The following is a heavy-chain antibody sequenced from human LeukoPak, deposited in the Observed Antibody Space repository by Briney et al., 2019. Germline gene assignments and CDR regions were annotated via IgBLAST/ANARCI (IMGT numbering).Heavy chain of an antibody. Sequence: GGSLRLSCAASGFTVSSNYMSWVRQAPGKGLEWVSVIYSGGSTYYADSVKGRFTISRDNSKNTLYLQMNSLRAEDTAVYYCARDSGVSGDGYNSDYWGQETLVTVSS. CDR3: ARDSGVSGDGYNSDY. CDR2: IYSGGST. D-gene: IGHD5-24*01. CDR1: GFTVSSNY. V-gene: IGHV3-53*01. J-gene: IGHJ4*02.